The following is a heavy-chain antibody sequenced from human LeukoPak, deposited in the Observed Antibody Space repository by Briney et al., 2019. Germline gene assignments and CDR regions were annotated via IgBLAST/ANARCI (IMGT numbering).Heavy chain of an antibody. Sequence: SETLSLTCTVSGGSISSSSYYWGWICQPPGKGLEWIGSIYYSGSTYYNPSLKSRVTISVDTSKNQFSLKLSSVTAADTAVYYCARGTGEFDYWGQGTLVTVSS. CDR3: ARGTGEFDY. V-gene: IGHV4-39*01. CDR1: GGSISSSSYY. CDR2: IYYSGST. D-gene: IGHD3-16*01. J-gene: IGHJ4*02.